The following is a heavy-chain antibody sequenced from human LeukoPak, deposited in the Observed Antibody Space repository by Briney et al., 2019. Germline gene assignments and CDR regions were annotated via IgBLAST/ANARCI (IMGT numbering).Heavy chain of an antibody. J-gene: IGHJ6*02. CDR1: GFTFSSYA. V-gene: IGHV3-23*01. Sequence: GGSLRLSCAAAGFTFSSYAMSWVRQAPGKGLEWVSAISGSGGSTYYADSVKGRFTISRDNSKNTLYLQMNSLRAEDTAVYYCAKDRTPVLRYFDWLSRYGMDVWGQGTTVTVSS. CDR3: AKDRTPVLRYFDWLSRYGMDV. CDR2: ISGSGGST. D-gene: IGHD3-9*01.